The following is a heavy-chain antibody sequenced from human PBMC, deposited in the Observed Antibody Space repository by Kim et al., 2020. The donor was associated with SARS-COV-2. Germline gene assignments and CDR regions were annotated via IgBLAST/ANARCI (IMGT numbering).Heavy chain of an antibody. CDR1: GFTFSSYD. D-gene: IGHD6-13*01. V-gene: IGHV3-13*01. J-gene: IGHJ3*02. Sequence: GGSLRLSCAASGFTFSSYDMHWVRQATGKGLEWVSAIGTAGDTYYPGSVKGRFTISRENAKNSLYLQMNSLRAGDTAVYYCARSRVAAAGNNDAFDIWGQGTMVTVSS. CDR3: ARSRVAAAGNNDAFDI. CDR2: IGTAGDT.